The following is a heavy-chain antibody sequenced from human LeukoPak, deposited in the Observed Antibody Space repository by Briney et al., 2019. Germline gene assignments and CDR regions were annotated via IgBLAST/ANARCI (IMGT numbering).Heavy chain of an antibody. Sequence: PSETLSLTCAVYGASFSGHYWSWIRQSPGKGLEWIGEINLGGSTNCNPSLWSRVTISSNTSRNQLSLKLTSVTAADTAVYYCAREFGDEYSSSSGLGYWGQGTLVTVSS. J-gene: IGHJ4*02. CDR1: GASFSGHY. D-gene: IGHD6-6*01. CDR3: AREFGDEYSSSSGLGY. V-gene: IGHV4-34*01. CDR2: INLGGST.